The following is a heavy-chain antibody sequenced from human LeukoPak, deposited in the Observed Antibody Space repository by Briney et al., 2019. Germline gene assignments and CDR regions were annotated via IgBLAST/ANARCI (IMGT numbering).Heavy chain of an antibody. J-gene: IGHJ4*02. CDR1: GYTFTSYY. CDR3: ARDPTVTTEDGPN. Sequence: SVKVSCKASGYTFTSYYMHWVRQAPGQGLEWMGRIIPILGIANYAQKFQGRVTITADKSTSTAYMELSSLRSEDTAVYYCARDPTVTTEDGPNWGQGTLVTVSS. CDR2: IIPILGIA. D-gene: IGHD4-11*01. V-gene: IGHV1-69*04.